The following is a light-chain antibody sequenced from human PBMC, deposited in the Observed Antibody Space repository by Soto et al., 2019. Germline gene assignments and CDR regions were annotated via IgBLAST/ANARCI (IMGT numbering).Light chain of an antibody. J-gene: IGKJ2*01. V-gene: IGKV1-9*01. CDR3: QQLNSYPYI. Sequence: DIQLTQSPSFLSASVGDRVTITCRASQGISSYLAWYQQKPGKAPKLLIYAASTLQSGVPSRFSGSGSGTEFTLTISSLQPEDFATYYCQQLNSYPYIFGQGTKLEIK. CDR1: QGISSY. CDR2: AAS.